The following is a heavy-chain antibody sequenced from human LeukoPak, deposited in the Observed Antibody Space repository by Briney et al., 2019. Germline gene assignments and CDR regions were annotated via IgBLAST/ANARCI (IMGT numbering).Heavy chain of an antibody. V-gene: IGHV5-51*01. D-gene: IGHD3-9*01. CDR2: IYPGDSDT. J-gene: IGHJ3*02. CDR1: GYSFTSYW. CDR3: ARPRDILTGYFGGAFDI. Sequence: GESLKISCKGSGYSFTSYWIGWVRQMPGKGLEWMGIIYPGDSDTRYSPSFQGQVTISADKSISTAYLQWSSLKASDTAMYYCARPRDILTGYFGGAFDIWGQGTMVTVSP.